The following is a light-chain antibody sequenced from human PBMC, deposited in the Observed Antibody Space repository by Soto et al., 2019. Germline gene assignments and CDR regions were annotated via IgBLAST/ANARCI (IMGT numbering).Light chain of an antibody. CDR3: CSYAGSTTLYV. CDR2: EAF. J-gene: IGLJ1*01. Sequence: QSALTQPASVSGSPGQSITISCTGTSSDVGSYNLVSLYQQHPGTAPKLMIYEAFKRPSGVSNRLSGSKSGDTASLTISGLQAEDEADDYCCSYAGSTTLYVCGTGTKVTVL. CDR1: SSDVGSYNL. V-gene: IGLV2-23*01.